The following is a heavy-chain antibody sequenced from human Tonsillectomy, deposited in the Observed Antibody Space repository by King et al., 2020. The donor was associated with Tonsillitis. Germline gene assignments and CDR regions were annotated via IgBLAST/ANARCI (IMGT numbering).Heavy chain of an antibody. CDR2: ISYDGSNK. V-gene: IGHV3-30*18. J-gene: IGHJ4*02. CDR1: GFTFSSYG. D-gene: IGHD3-22*01. CDR3: AKHYYYVSSV. Sequence: VQLVESGGGVVQPGRSLRLSCAASGFTFSSYGMHWVRQAPGKGLEWVAVISYDGSNKYYADSVKGRFTISRDNSKNTLYLQMNSLRAEDTAVYYCAKHYYYVSSVWGQGTLVTVSS.